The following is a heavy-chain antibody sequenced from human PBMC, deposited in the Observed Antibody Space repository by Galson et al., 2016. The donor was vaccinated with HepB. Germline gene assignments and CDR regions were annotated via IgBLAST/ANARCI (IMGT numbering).Heavy chain of an antibody. CDR2: TYYRSKWYN. V-gene: IGHV6-1*01. D-gene: IGHD6-19*01. CDR1: GDSVSSNSAA. Sequence: ISGDSVSSNSAAWNWIRQSPSRGLEWLGRTYYRSKWYNDYAVSVKSRITINPDTSKNQFSLQLNSATPEDTAVYYCAREDYSSGWPLNWYFDLWGRGTLVSVSS. J-gene: IGHJ2*01. CDR3: AREDYSSGWPLNWYFDL.